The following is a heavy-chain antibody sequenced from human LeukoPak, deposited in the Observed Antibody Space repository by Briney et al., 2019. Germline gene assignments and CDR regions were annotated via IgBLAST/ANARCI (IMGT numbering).Heavy chain of an antibody. J-gene: IGHJ4*02. CDR1: GYTFTGYY. D-gene: IGHD2-2*01. V-gene: IGHV1-2*02. CDR3: ARDQYCTSTSCYPYFDY. Sequence: ASVKVSSKASGYTFTGYYMHSVRQAPGQRLEWMGWINPNSGGTNYAQKFQGRVTMTRDTSISTAYMELSSLRSDDTAVYYCARDQYCTSTSCYPYFDYWGQGALVTVSS. CDR2: INPNSGGT.